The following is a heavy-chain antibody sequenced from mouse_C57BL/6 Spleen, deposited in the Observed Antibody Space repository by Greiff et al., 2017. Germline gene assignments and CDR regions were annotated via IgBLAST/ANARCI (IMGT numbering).Heavy chain of an antibody. J-gene: IGHJ2*01. CDR2: IYPGSGST. D-gene: IGHD5-5*01. Sequence: QVQLQQPGAELVKPGASVKMSCKASGYTFTSYWITWVKQRPGQGLEWIGDIYPGSGSTNYNEKFKSKATLTVDTSSSTAYMQLSSLTSEDSAVYYCARRVCYLYYFDYWGQGTTLTVSS. CDR3: ARRVCYLYYFDY. CDR1: GYTFTSYW. V-gene: IGHV1-55*01.